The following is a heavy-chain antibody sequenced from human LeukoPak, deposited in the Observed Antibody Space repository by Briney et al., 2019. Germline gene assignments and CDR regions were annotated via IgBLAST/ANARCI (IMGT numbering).Heavy chain of an antibody. CDR2: IWYDGSNK. CDR3: AREGGGCRYYFDY. V-gene: IGHV3-33*01. CDR1: GFTFSSYG. Sequence: PGRSLRLSCAASGFTFSSYGMHWVRQAPGKGLEWVAVIWYDGSNKYYADSVKGRFTISRDNSKNTLYLQMNSLRAEDTAVYYCAREGGGCRYYFDYWGQGTLVTVSS. J-gene: IGHJ4*02. D-gene: IGHD2-15*01.